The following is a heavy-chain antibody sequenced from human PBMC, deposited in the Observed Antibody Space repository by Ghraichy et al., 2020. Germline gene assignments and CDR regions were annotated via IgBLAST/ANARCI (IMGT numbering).Heavy chain of an antibody. V-gene: IGHV1-18*04. CDR1: GYTFTSYG. CDR2: ISAYNGDR. J-gene: IGHJ4*02. Sequence: ASVKVSCKGSGYTFTSYGISWVRQAPGQGLEWMGWISAYNGDRSYPQKVQGRVTMTTERSTSTAYMELRSLTSDDTAVYYCARDVAFSFRNYESGGYEPLHFDYWGQGALVTVSS. CDR3: ARDVAFSFRNYESGGYEPLHFDY. D-gene: IGHD3-22*01.